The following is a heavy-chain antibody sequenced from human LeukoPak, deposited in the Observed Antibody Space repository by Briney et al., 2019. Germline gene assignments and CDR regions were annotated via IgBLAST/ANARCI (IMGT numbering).Heavy chain of an antibody. J-gene: IGHJ4*02. CDR2: ISADNGNT. Sequence: GASVKVSCKASGGTFSSYAISWVRQAPGQGLEWMGWISADNGNTYYTQNFQGRVSMTTDTSTSTAYMEVRSLRSDDTAVFYCARVDILTGYYFFDSWGQGTLVTVSS. CDR1: GGTFSSYA. D-gene: IGHD3-9*01. CDR3: ARVDILTGYYFFDS. V-gene: IGHV1-18*01.